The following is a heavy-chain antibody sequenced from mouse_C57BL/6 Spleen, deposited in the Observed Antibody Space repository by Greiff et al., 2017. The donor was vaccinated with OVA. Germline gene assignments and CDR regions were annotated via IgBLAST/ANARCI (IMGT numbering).Heavy chain of an antibody. Sequence: VHLVESGPGLVQPSQSLSITCTVSGFSLTSYGVHWVRQSPGKGLEWLGVIWRGGSTDYNAAFMSRLSITKDNSKSQVFFKMNSLQADDTAIYYCAKRRDYGSSYDYAMDYWGQGTSVTVSS. CDR2: IWRGGST. D-gene: IGHD1-1*01. CDR1: GFSLTSYG. V-gene: IGHV2-5*01. CDR3: AKRRDYGSSYDYAMDY. J-gene: IGHJ4*01.